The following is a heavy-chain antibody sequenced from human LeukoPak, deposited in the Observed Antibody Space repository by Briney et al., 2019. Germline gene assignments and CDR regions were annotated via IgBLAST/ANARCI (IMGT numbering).Heavy chain of an antibody. CDR3: ARRQTYYYDSSGYLFDY. J-gene: IGHJ4*02. CDR2: ISGSGGST. CDR1: GFTFSSCA. D-gene: IGHD3-22*01. V-gene: IGHV3-23*01. Sequence: GGSLRLSCAASGFTFSSCAMSWVRQVPGKGLEWVSAISGSGGSTYYADSVKGRFTISRDNSKNTLYLQMNSLRAEDTAVYYCARRQTYYYDSSGYLFDYWGQGTLVTVSS.